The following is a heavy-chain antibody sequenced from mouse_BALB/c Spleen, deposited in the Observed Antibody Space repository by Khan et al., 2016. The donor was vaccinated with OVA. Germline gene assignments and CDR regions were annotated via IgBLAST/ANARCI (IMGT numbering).Heavy chain of an antibody. Sequence: VQLQQSGPELVEPGASVKMSCKASGYTFTNYVIHWVKQKPGQGLEWIGYINPDNAGTRYNEKFKGKATLTSDISSTSAYMELLSLTSEDSAVYCCAREASSWDFSFPSWGQGTLVTVSA. CDR1: GYTFTNYV. CDR2: INPDNAGT. V-gene: IGHV1S136*01. CDR3: AREASSWDFSFPS. D-gene: IGHD4-1*01. J-gene: IGHJ3*01.